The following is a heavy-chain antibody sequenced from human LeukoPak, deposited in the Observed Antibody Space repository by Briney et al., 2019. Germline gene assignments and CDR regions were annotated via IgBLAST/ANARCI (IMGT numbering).Heavy chain of an antibody. Sequence: ASVKVACKASAGTFSSYAICWVRQAPVQGLEWMGVIIPIFGTANYAQKFQGRVTITADKSTSTAYMELSSLRSEDTAVYYCASALGYCSSTSCYGDYYYYYMDVWGKGTTVTVSS. J-gene: IGHJ6*03. CDR1: AGTFSSYA. CDR2: IIPIFGTA. V-gene: IGHV1-69*06. D-gene: IGHD2-2*01. CDR3: ASALGYCSSTSCYGDYYYYYMDV.